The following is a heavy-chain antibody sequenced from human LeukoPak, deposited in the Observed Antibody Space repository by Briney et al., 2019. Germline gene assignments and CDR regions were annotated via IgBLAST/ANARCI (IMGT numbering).Heavy chain of an antibody. J-gene: IGHJ4*02. D-gene: IGHD2-2*02. V-gene: IGHV3-20*04. Sequence: GGSLRLSCAASGFTYDDYGMSWVRQAPGKGLEWVSGINWNGGSTGYADSVKGRFTISRDNAKNSLYLQMNSLRAEDTALYSCARGHCSSTSCYTPHWGQGTLVTVSS. CDR1: GFTYDDYG. CDR2: INWNGGST. CDR3: ARGHCSSTSCYTPH.